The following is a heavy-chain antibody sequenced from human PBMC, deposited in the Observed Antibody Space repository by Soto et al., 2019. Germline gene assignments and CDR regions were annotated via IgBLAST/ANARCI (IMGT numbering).Heavy chain of an antibody. CDR1: GYTFTSYY. CDR3: ARESFRGARSTAGSCYSPFDY. V-gene: IGHV1-46*03. D-gene: IGHD2-15*01. Sequence: GASVKVSCKASGYTFTSYYIHWVRQAPGQGLEWMGIINPSGGSATYAQKFQGRVTMTRDTSTSTVYMELSSLRSEDTAVFYCARESFRGARSTAGSCYSPFDYWGQGTLVTVSS. CDR2: INPSGGSA. J-gene: IGHJ4*02.